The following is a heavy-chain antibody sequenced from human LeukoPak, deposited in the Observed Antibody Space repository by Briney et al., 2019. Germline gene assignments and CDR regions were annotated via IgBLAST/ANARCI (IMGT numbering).Heavy chain of an antibody. CDR1: GGSFSGYY. CDR3: ARGTNGSGSYYPPGGDY. J-gene: IGHJ4*02. Sequence: PSETLSLTCAVYGGSFSGYYWSWIRQPPGKGLEWIGEINHSGSTNYNPSLKSRVTISVDTSKNQFSLKLSSVTAADTAVYYCARGTNGSGSYYPPGGDYWGQGTLVTVSS. D-gene: IGHD3-10*01. CDR2: INHSGST. V-gene: IGHV4-34*01.